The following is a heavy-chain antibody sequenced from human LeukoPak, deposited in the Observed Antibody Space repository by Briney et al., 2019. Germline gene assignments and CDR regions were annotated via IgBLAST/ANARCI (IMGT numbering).Heavy chain of an antibody. Sequence: SETLSLTCAVYGGSFSGYYWSWIRQPPGKGLEWIGEINHSGSTNYNPSLKSRVTISEDTSKNQFSLRLSSVTAADTAVYYCARGDYCTSTTCYASVGWFDPWGQGTPVTVSS. CDR3: ARGDYCTSTTCYASVGWFDP. D-gene: IGHD2-2*01. CDR1: GGSFSGYY. J-gene: IGHJ5*02. V-gene: IGHV4-34*01. CDR2: INHSGST.